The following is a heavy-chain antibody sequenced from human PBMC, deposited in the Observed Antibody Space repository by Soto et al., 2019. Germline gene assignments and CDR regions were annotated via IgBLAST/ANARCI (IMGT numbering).Heavy chain of an antibody. CDR3: TTTEELRVFPYYFDY. D-gene: IGHD3-10*01. J-gene: IGHJ4*02. Sequence: EVQLVESGGDLVKPGGSLRLSCAASGFTFNNAWMNWVRQAPGKGLEWVGRLKSKTDGGTIDYAAPVKGRFTISGDYSKNALFLQMNNLKIEDTAVYYCTTTEELRVFPYYFDYWGQGTLVTVSS. CDR2: LKSKTDGGTI. CDR1: GFTFNNAW. V-gene: IGHV3-15*07.